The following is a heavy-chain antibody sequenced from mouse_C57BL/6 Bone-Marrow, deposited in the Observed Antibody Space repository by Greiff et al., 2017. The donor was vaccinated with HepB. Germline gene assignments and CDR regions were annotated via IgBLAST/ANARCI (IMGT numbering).Heavy chain of an antibody. Sequence: DVKLQESGPVLVKPGASVKMSCKASGYTFTDYYMNWVKQSHGKSLEWIGVINPYNGGTSYNQKFKGKATLTVDKSSSTAYMELNSLTSEDSAVYYCARNYSNPFAYWGQGTLVTVSA. V-gene: IGHV1-19*01. CDR1: GYTFTDYY. CDR2: INPYNGGT. J-gene: IGHJ3*01. CDR3: ARNYSNPFAY. D-gene: IGHD2-5*01.